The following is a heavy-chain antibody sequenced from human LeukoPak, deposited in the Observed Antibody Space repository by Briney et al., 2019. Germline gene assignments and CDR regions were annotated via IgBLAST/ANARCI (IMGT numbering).Heavy chain of an antibody. J-gene: IGHJ6*03. V-gene: IGHV3-30*02. D-gene: IGHD2-2*01. CDR3: PKWQVVPAAISRGGPSNYYYYYMDV. Sequence: QTGGSLRLSCAASGFTFSSYGMHWVRQAPGKGLEWVAFIRYDGSNKYYADSVKGRFTISRDNSKNTLYLQMNSLRAEDTAVYYCPKWQVVPAAISRGGPSNYYYYYMDVWGKGTTVTVSS. CDR2: IRYDGSNK. CDR1: GFTFSSYG.